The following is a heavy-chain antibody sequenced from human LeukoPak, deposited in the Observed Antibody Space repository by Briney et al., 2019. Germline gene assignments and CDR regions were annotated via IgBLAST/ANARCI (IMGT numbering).Heavy chain of an antibody. CDR1: GGSFSGYY. J-gene: IGHJ4*02. CDR3: ARSRGIAVAGTWRKYFDY. CDR2: INHSGST. Sequence: PSETLSLTCAVYGGSFSGYYWSWIRQPPGKGLEWTGEINHSGSTNYNPSLKSRVTISVDTSKNQFSLKLSSVTAADTAVYYCARSRGIAVAGTWRKYFDYWGQGTLVTVSS. D-gene: IGHD6-19*01. V-gene: IGHV4-34*01.